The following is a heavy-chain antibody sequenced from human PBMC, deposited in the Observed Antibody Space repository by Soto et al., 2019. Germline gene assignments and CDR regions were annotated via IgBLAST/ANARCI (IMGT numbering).Heavy chain of an antibody. D-gene: IGHD1-26*01. CDR2: IYYSGST. CDR1: AGSISSYY. CDR3: ARRYGSAFDI. V-gene: IGHV4-59*08. Sequence: QVQLQESGPGLVKPLETLSLTCTVSAGSISSYYWSWIRQPPGKGLEWVGYIYYSGSTNYNPSLKSRVTISVDTSKNQFSLKLSSVTAADTAVYYCARRYGSAFDIWGQGTMVTVSS. J-gene: IGHJ3*02.